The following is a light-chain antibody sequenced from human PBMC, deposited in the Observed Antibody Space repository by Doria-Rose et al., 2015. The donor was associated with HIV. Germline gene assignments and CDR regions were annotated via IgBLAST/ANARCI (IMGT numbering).Light chain of an antibody. CDR2: TVT. CDR1: SDDVGGYNY. V-gene: IGLV2-14*01. J-gene: IGLJ3*02. Sequence: QSVLTQPASVSGSPGQSITISCTGTSDDVGGYNYVSWYQQHPGKAHKLVIYTVTARPSGVSNRFSGSKSGNTASLTISGLQAEDEADHYCSSYTSDITWVFGGGTKLTV. CDR3: SSYTSDITWV.